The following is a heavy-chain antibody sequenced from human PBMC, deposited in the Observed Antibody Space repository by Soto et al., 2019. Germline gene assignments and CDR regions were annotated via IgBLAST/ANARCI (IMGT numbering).Heavy chain of an antibody. J-gene: IGHJ6*03. CDR3: ARLSPYYDFWSGYYGLNYYYYYYMDV. D-gene: IGHD3-3*01. CDR2: IYYSGST. CDR1: GGSISSSSYY. Sequence: SETLSLTCTVSGGSISSSSYYWGWIRQPPGKGLEWIGSIYYSGSTYYNPSLKSRVTISVDTSKNQFSLKLSSVTAADTAVYYCARLSPYYDFWSGYYGLNYYYYYYMDVWGKGTTVTVSS. V-gene: IGHV4-39*01.